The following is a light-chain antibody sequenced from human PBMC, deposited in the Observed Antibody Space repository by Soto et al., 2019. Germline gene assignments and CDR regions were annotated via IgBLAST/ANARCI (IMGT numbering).Light chain of an antibody. J-gene: IGKJ1*01. V-gene: IGKV1-39*01. CDR2: AAS. CDR3: QQTFFVPRT. Sequence: DIQMTQSPSSLSASVGDRVTITCRASQSISSYLNWYQQKPGKAPKLLIYAASSLQSGVPSRFSGRGYGTDFSLTISSLQPTDFATYYCQQTFFVPRTFGQGTKVDIK. CDR1: QSISSY.